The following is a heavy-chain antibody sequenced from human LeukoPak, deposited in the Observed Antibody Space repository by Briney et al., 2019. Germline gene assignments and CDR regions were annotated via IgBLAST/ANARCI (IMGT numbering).Heavy chain of an antibody. D-gene: IGHD5-24*01. CDR3: ARDPVEMANSGAFDM. V-gene: IGHV4-39*07. Sequence: PSETLSLTCTVSGGSISSSSYYWGWIRQPPGKGLEWIGSIYYSGSTYYNPSLKSRVTISVDTSKNQFSLKLSSVTAADTAVYYCARDPVEMANSGAFDMWGQGTMVTVSS. CDR1: GGSISSSSYY. J-gene: IGHJ3*02. CDR2: IYYSGST.